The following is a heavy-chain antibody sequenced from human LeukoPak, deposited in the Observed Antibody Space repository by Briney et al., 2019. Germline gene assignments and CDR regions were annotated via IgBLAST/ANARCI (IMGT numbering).Heavy chain of an antibody. CDR3: ARDSRSSSGGDY. J-gene: IGHJ4*02. Sequence: PGGSLRLSCAASGFTVSSNYMSWVRQAPGKGLECVSVIYSGGSTYYADSVKGRFTISRDNSKNTLYLQMNSPRAEDTAVYYCARDSRSSSGGDYWGQGTLVTVSS. V-gene: IGHV3-66*02. CDR2: IYSGGST. D-gene: IGHD6-6*01. CDR1: GFTVSSNY.